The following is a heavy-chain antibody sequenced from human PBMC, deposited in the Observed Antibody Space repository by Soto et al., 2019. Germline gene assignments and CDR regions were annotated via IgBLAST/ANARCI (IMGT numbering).Heavy chain of an antibody. CDR2: IGTAGDT. J-gene: IGHJ6*02. Sequence: GSLRLSCAASGFTFSSYDMHWVRQATGKGLEWVSAIGTAGDTYYPGSVKGRFTISRENAKNSLYLQMNSLRAGDTAVYYCARAIAAAGPPLDYYYGMDVWGQGTTVTVSS. V-gene: IGHV3-13*01. CDR3: ARAIAAAGPPLDYYYGMDV. CDR1: GFTFSSYD. D-gene: IGHD6-13*01.